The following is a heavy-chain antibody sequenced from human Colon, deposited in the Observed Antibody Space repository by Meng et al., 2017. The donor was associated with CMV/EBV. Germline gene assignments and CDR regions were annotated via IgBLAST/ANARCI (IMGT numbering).Heavy chain of an antibody. CDR2: IHQRVIT. D-gene: IGHD3-10*01. V-gene: IGHV4-34*01. J-gene: IGHJ4*02. Sequence: VLHEQWGAGVLKPSEPLTLPCVASGGSFSNYYWGWIRQSPGKGLEWIGDIHQRVITNHNPSLKSRVTISIDTSKNQFSLKLSSVTAADTALYYCAGGTYHAWEVLYFWGQGTLVTVSS. CDR1: GGSFSNYY. CDR3: AGGTYHAWEVLYF.